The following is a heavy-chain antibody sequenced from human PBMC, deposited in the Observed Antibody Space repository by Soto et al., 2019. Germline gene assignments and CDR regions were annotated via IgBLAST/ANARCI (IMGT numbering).Heavy chain of an antibody. J-gene: IGHJ4*02. CDR3: AKGSSSGRLGGRGF. D-gene: IGHD6-19*01. CDR1: GFTFSSYA. CDR2: ISGSGGST. V-gene: IGHV3-23*01. Sequence: EVQLLESGGGLVQPGGSLRLSCAASGFTFSSYAMSWVRQAPGKGLEWVSAISGSGGSTYYADSVKGRFTISRDNSKNTLNLQMNSLRAEDTAVYYCAKGSSSGRLGGRGFWGQGTLVTVSS.